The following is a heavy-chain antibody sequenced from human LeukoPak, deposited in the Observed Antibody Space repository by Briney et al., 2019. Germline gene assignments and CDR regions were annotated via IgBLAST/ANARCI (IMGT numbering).Heavy chain of an antibody. CDR1: GFTFSSYS. V-gene: IGHV3-7*04. CDR3: VRGADYFDY. CDR2: IKQDGSEK. J-gene: IGHJ4*02. Sequence: GGSLRLSCAGSGFTFSSYSMNWVRQAPGKGLEWVANIKQDGSEKYYVDSVKGRFTISRDNAKNSLYLQMNSLRAEDTAVYYCVRGADYFDYWGQGTLVTVSS.